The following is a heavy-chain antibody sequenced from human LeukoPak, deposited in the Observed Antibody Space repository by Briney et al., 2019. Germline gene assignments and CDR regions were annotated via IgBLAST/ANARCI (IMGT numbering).Heavy chain of an antibody. CDR3: AREESIGRYQFLHDS. V-gene: IGHV1-69*06. D-gene: IGHD1-26*01. CDR2: IIPIFGTA. Sequence: ASVKVSCKASGGTFSSYAISWVRQAPGQGLEWMGGIIPIFGTANYAQKFQGRVTITADKSTSTAYMELRSLTSDDTAVYFCAREESIGRYQFLHDSWGQGTLVTVSS. J-gene: IGHJ4*02. CDR1: GGTFSSYA.